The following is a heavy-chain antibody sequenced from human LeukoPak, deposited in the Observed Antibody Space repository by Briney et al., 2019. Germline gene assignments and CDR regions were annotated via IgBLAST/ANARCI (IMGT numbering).Heavy chain of an antibody. CDR1: GFSVSTSGVG. D-gene: IGHD6-6*01. CDR3: SSFGSFDV. J-gene: IGHJ3*01. Sequence: SGPTLVKPTQTLTLTCTFSGFSVSTSGVGVGWIRQPPGKALERLALLYWNDDKPYNPSLKSRLTITQDTSKNQVVLTMTNMDPVDTATYSTSSFGSFDVWGQGTMVTVSS. CDR2: LYWNDDK. V-gene: IGHV2-5*01.